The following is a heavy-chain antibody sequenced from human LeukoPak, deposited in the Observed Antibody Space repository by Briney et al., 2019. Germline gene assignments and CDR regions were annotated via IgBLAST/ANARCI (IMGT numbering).Heavy chain of an antibody. V-gene: IGHV1-8*01. CDR1: GYCFTIYD. Sequence: GASVNVSCNASGYCFTIYDVNWGRQAPGPGHERMGCMNPNSGNTGYAQQSEGRVTMTRNTSIITAYKELSSLRSEDTAVYYCARFMADSSGYYYWGQGTLVTVSS. J-gene: IGHJ4*02. CDR3: ARFMADSSGYYY. CDR2: MNPNSGNT. D-gene: IGHD3-22*01.